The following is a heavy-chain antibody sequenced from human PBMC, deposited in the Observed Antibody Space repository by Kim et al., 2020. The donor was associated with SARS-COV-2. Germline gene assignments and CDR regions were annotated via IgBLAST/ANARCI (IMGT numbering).Heavy chain of an antibody. CDR1: GFTFSSYA. CDR2: ISGSGGST. J-gene: IGHJ3*02. V-gene: IGHV3-23*01. CDR3: WASLEWLREYAFDI. Sequence: GGSLRLSCAASGFTFSSYAMSWVRQAPGKGLEWVSAISGSGGSTYYADSVKGRFTISRDNSKNTLYLQMNSLRAEDTAVYYCWASLEWLREYAFDIWGQGTMVTVSS. D-gene: IGHD3-3*01.